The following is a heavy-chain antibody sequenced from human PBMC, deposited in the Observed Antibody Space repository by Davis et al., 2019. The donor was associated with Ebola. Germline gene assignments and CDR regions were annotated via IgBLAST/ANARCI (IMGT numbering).Heavy chain of an antibody. CDR2: IRTTAYNYAT. V-gene: IGHV3-73*01. CDR3: ARQSDYYFYHMDV. Sequence: GESLKISCAASGFTFSGSSMQWVRQGPGKGLEWVGRIRTTAYNYATVYPASVKGRFTISRDDSKSTTHLQMNSLRIEDTAVYYCARQSDYYFYHMDVWGQGTMVTVSS. J-gene: IGHJ6*03. CDR1: GFTFSGSS.